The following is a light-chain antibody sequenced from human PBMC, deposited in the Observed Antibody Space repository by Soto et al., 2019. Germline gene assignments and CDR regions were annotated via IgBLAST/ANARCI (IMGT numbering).Light chain of an antibody. J-gene: IGKJ4*01. CDR2: GAS. CDR3: QQFRGSPLT. V-gene: IGKV3-20*01. CDR1: QSVSSD. Sequence: EIVMSQSPATLSVSPGERVTLSCRASQSVSSDLAWYQQKPGQAPRLLIFGASIRATGIPDRFSGSGSGSDFTLTISRLQPEDFAVYYCQQFRGSPLTFGGGTKVDI.